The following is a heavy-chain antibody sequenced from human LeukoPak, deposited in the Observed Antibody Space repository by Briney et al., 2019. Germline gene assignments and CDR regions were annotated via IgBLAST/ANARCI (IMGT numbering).Heavy chain of an antibody. CDR2: IYYTGKT. J-gene: IGHJ1*01. D-gene: IGHD4-11*01. CDR3: ASYYSDSEYFQH. Sequence: PSETLSLTCTVSGGSINSFSWSWIRQPPGEGLEWIGYIYYTGKTNYNPSLKSRVTISIDPSKNQFSLNVSFMTAADTAVYYCASYYSDSEYFQHWGQGTLVTVSS. V-gene: IGHV4-59*13. CDR1: GGSINSFS.